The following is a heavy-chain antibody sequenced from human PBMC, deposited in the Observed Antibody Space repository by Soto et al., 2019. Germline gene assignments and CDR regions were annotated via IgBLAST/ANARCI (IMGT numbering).Heavy chain of an antibody. CDR1: GYTFTRYD. J-gene: IGHJ6*03. Sequence: GASVKVSCKASGYTFTRYDINWVRQATGQGLEWMGWMNPNSGNTGYAQKFQGRVTMTRNTSISTAYMELSSLRSEDTAVYYCARCSADYDFWSGYYYYYYYMDVWGKGTTVTVSS. CDR2: MNPNSGNT. D-gene: IGHD3-3*01. CDR3: ARCSADYDFWSGYYYYYYYMDV. V-gene: IGHV1-8*01.